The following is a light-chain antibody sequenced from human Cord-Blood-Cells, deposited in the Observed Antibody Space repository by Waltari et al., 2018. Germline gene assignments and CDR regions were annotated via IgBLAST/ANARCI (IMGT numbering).Light chain of an antibody. CDR3: SSYTSSSTWV. Sequence: QSALTQPASVSGSPGQSITISCTGTSSDVGGYNYVSWYQQHPGKAPKLMMYDVSNRPSGVSKRFSGSKSGNTASLTISGLQAEDEADYYCSSYTSSSTWVFGGGTKLTV. CDR1: SSDVGGYNY. CDR2: DVS. J-gene: IGLJ3*02. V-gene: IGLV2-14*01.